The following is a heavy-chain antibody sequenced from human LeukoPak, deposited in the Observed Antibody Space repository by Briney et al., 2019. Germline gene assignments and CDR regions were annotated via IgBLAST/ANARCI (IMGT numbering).Heavy chain of an antibody. D-gene: IGHD1-1*01. CDR1: GGSISSGSYY. Sequence: SQTLSLTCTVSGGSISSGSYYWSWIRQPPGKGLEWIGYIYYSGSTNYNPSLKSRVTISVDTSKNQFSLKLSSVTAADTAVYYCARDGGYNWNDGDYYYYYMDVWGKGTTVTVSS. CDR2: IYYSGST. CDR3: ARDGGYNWNDGDYYYYYMDV. J-gene: IGHJ6*03. V-gene: IGHV4-61*01.